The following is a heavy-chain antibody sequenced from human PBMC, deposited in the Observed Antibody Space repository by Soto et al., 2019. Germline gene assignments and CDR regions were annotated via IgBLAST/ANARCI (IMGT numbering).Heavy chain of an antibody. CDR3: ARGPPTWNGPSLDF. Sequence: QVQLVQSGAEVKKPGASVKVPCKASGYSLSSCYIHWMRQAPGQGLEWMGIINPNGGGTNYAQKFQGRVTMTGDTSTSTVYMELSSLTSDDTAVYYCARGPPTWNGPSLDFWGQGTLVTVSS. D-gene: IGHD1-1*01. CDR1: GYSLSSCY. CDR2: INPNGGGT. V-gene: IGHV1-46*01. J-gene: IGHJ4*02.